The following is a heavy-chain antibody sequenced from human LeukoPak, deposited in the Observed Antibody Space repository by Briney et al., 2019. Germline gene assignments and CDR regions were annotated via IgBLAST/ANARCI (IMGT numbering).Heavy chain of an antibody. J-gene: IGHJ4*02. D-gene: IGHD6-13*01. CDR3: ANLYTVMAAAGTYNY. V-gene: IGHV3-23*01. Sequence: PGGSLRLSCAASGFTFSSYAMSWVRQAPGKGLEWVSAISGSGGSTYYADSVKGRFTISRDNSKNTLYLQMNSLRAEDTAVYYCANLYTVMAAAGTYNYWGQGTLVTVSS. CDR2: ISGSGGST. CDR1: GFTFSSYA.